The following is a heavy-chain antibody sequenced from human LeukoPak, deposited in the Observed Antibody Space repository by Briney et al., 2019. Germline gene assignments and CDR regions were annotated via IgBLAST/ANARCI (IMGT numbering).Heavy chain of an antibody. CDR2: INHSGST. CDR3: ARGAQQWNYYYYLMDV. CDR1: GGSFCGYY. V-gene: IGHV4-34*01. Sequence: PSETLSLTCAVYGGSFCGYYWSWSRQPPGKGLEWIGEINHSGSTNYNPSLKSRVTISVDTPKKQFSLKLRSVTAADTAVFYCARGAQQWNYYYYLMDVWGKGTTVTVSS. D-gene: IGHD6-19*01. J-gene: IGHJ6*03.